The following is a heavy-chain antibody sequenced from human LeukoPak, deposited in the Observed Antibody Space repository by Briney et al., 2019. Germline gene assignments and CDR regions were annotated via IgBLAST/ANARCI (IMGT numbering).Heavy chain of an antibody. J-gene: IGHJ6*03. CDR1: GFTFRASS. CDR2: LANDDSIT. CDR3: AKIKGPTLSTCYMDV. D-gene: IGHD2/OR15-2a*01. Sequence: GGSLRLSCEASGFTFRASSVNWVRQAPGKGLEWLAYLANDDSITYYADSVRGRFTLSKDNAKTSVYLQMNSLRADDTAVYYCAKIKGPTLSTCYMDVWGSGTTVTVSS. V-gene: IGHV3-48*04.